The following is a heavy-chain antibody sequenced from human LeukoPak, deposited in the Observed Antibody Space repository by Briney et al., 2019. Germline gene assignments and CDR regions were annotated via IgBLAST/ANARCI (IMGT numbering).Heavy chain of an antibody. V-gene: IGHV3-20*04. CDR1: GFTFDDYG. CDR3: ARVKSGGFGEFKYYFDY. D-gene: IGHD3-10*01. CDR2: INWNGGST. J-gene: IGHJ4*02. Sequence: PGGSLRLSCAASGFTFDDYGMSWVRQAPGKGLEWVSGINWNGGSTGYADSVKGRFTISRDNAKNSLYLQMNSLRAEDTALYYCARVKSGGFGEFKYYFDYWGQGTLVTVSS.